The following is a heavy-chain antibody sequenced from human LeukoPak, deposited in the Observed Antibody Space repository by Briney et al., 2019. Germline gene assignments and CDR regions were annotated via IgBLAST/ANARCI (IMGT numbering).Heavy chain of an antibody. J-gene: IGHJ5*02. Sequence: SETLSLTCAVYGGSFSGYYWSWIRQPPGKGLEWIGEINHSGSTNYNPSLKSRVTISVDTSKNQFSLKLSSVTAADTAVYYCARGVAVTAHGCWFDPWGQGTLVTVSS. CDR2: INHSGST. CDR3: ARGVAVTAHGCWFDP. CDR1: GGSFSGYY. D-gene: IGHD2-21*02. V-gene: IGHV4-34*01.